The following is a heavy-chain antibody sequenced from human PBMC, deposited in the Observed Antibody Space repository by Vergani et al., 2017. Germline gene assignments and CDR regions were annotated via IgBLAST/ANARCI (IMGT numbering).Heavy chain of an antibody. D-gene: IGHD6-19*01. Sequence: QVQLVQSGAEVKKPGSSVKVSCKASGYTFTSYYMHWVRQAPGQGLEWMGGFDPEDGETIYAQKFQGRVTMTEDTSTDTAYMELSSLRSEDTALYYCAANLQGIAVAGRGVDYWGQGTLVTVSS. J-gene: IGHJ4*02. CDR2: FDPEDGET. V-gene: IGHV1-24*01. CDR3: AANLQGIAVAGRGVDY. CDR1: GYTFTSYY.